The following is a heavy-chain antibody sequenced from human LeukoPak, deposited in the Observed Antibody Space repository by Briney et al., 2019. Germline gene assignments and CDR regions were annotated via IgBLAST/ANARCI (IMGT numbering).Heavy chain of an antibody. CDR2: MNDSGRT. J-gene: IGHJ6*03. CDR1: GGSFSNYY. D-gene: IGHD1-7*01. V-gene: IGHV4-34*01. Sequence: PSETLSLTCAVYGGSFSNYYWSWIRQTPGKGMGWIGEMNDSGRTNYNPSLMSRVTVSVDTSKNQFSLRLTSVTATDTAVYYCARRWNYGRNYYIDVWGKGAAVSVSS. CDR3: ARRWNYGRNYYIDV.